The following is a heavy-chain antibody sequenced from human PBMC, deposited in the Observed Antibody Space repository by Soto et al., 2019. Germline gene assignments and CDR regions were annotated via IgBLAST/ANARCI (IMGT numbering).Heavy chain of an antibody. CDR1: GGSISSSSYY. CDR3: VGGDYYHSSGYYFYYYTMDV. Sequence: ASETLSLTCTVSGGSISSSSYYWGWIRQPPGKGLEWIGNVYYGGSTYYNPSLKSRVTISVETSKSQFSLKLSSVTAADTAVYYCVGGDYYHSSGYYFYYYTMDVWGQGTMVTISS. V-gene: IGHV4-39*01. D-gene: IGHD3-22*01. J-gene: IGHJ6*02. CDR2: VYYGGST.